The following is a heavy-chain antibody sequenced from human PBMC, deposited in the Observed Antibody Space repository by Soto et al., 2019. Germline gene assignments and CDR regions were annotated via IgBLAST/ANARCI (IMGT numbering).Heavy chain of an antibody. CDR2: ISAYNGNT. J-gene: IGHJ6*02. D-gene: IGHD4-17*01. V-gene: IGHV1-18*01. CDR1: GYTFTSYG. CDR3: ARDLTRDGDYDYYGMDV. Sequence: QVQLVQSGAEVKKPGASVKVSCKASGYTFTSYGISWVRQAPGQGLEWMGWISAYNGNTNYAQKLQDRVTMTTDTSTSTAYMELRSLRSDDTAVYYCARDLTRDGDYDYYGMDVWGQGTTVTVSS.